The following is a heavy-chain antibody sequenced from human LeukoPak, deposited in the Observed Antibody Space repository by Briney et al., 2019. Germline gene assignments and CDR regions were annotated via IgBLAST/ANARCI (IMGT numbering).Heavy chain of an antibody. J-gene: IGHJ4*02. V-gene: IGHV4-34*01. CDR1: GGSFSGYY. Sequence: PSETLSLTCAVYGGSFSGYYWTWIRQPPGKGLEWIGEINHSGSTNYNPSLKSRVTISVDTSKNQFSLKLSSVTAADTAVYYCARGTSVVGATGDYWGQGTLVTVSS. CDR3: ARGTSVVGATGDY. CDR2: INHSGST. D-gene: IGHD1-26*01.